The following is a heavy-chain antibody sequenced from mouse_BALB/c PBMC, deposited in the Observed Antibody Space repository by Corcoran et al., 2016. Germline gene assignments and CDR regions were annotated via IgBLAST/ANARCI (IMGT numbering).Heavy chain of an antibody. Sequence: EVQLQQSGPELVKPGASMKISCKASGYSFTGYTMNWVKQSHGKNLEWIGLINPYNGGTNYNQKFKGKATLTVDKSSSTAYMELLSLTAEDSAVYYCARPYYYGSSSYARDYWGQGTSVTVSS. J-gene: IGHJ4*01. CDR1: GYSFTGYT. V-gene: IGHV1-18*01. D-gene: IGHD1-1*01. CDR2: INPYNGGT. CDR3: ARPYYYGSSSYARDY.